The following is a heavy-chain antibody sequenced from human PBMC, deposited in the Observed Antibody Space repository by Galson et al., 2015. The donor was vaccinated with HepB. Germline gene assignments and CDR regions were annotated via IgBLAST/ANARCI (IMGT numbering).Heavy chain of an antibody. CDR3: ARAGSDYGSGSFWG. J-gene: IGHJ4*02. D-gene: IGHD3-10*01. Sequence: SLRLSCAASGFTFSSYDMYWVRQAPGKGLEWVAVISYDGSNKYYADSVKGRFTISRDNSKNTLYLQMNSLRAEDTAVYYCARAGSDYGSGSFWGWGQGTLVTVSS. CDR2: ISYDGSNK. CDR1: GFTFSSYD. V-gene: IGHV3-30-3*01.